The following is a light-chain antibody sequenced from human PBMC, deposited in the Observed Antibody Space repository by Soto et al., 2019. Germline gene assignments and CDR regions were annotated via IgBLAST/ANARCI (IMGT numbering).Light chain of an antibody. J-gene: IGLJ2*01. V-gene: IGLV7-43*01. Sequence: QAVVTQEPSLTVSPGGTVTLTCASSTGAVTSGYYPNWFQQKPGQAPRPLIYSTSNKHSWTPARFSGSLLGGKAALTLSGVQSEDEAEYYCLLYYGGAVVFGGGTKLTVL. CDR3: LLYYGGAVV. CDR1: TGAVTSGYY. CDR2: STS.